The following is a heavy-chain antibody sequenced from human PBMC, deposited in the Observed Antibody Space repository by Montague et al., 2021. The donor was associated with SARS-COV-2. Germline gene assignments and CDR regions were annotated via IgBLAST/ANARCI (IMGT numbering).Heavy chain of an antibody. CDR3: ARRAQWQLSWFFDL. V-gene: IGHV6-1*01. Sequence: CAISGDSVSSNTAAWNWIRQSPSRGLERLGRTYYRSKWYYDYAVSVKSRMTISPDTSKNQFSLKVTSVTAADTAVYYCARRAQWQLSWFFDLWGRGTLVTVSS. CDR1: GDSVSSNTAA. CDR2: TYYRSKWYY. D-gene: IGHD6-19*01. J-gene: IGHJ2*01.